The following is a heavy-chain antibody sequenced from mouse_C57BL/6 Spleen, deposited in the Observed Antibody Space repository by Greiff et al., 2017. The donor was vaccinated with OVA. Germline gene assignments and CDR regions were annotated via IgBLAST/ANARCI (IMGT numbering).Heavy chain of an antibody. V-gene: IGHV1-52*01. J-gene: IGHJ4*01. CDR1: GYTFTSYW. D-gene: IGHD1-1*01. CDR3: ARRIITTVVDAMDY. CDR2: IDPSDSET. Sequence: QVQLQQPGAELVRPGSSVKLSCKASGYTFTSYWMHWVKQRPIQGLEWIGTIDPSDSETHSTPKFKDKATLTVDKSSSTAYMQRSSLTSEDSAVYYCARRIITTVVDAMDYWGQGTSGTVSS.